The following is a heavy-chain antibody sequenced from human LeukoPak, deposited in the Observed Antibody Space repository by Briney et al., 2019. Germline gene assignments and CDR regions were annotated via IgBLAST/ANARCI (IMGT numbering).Heavy chain of an antibody. CDR1: GGSFSGYY. D-gene: IGHD2-15*01. CDR3: ASFVYCSGGSCYSDAFDI. CDR2: INHSGST. V-gene: IGHV4-34*01. J-gene: IGHJ3*02. Sequence: PSETLSLTCAVYGGSFSGYYWSWIRQPPGKGLEWIGEINHSGSTNYNPSLKSRVTISVDTSKNQFSLKLSSVTAADTAVYYCASFVYCSGGSCYSDAFDIWGQGTMVTVSS.